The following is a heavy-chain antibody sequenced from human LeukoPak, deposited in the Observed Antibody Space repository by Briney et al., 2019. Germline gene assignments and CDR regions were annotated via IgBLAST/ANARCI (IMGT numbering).Heavy chain of an antibody. CDR2: IYHSGST. Sequence: KASENLSLTCAVSGGSISSGGYSWSWIRQPPGKGLEWIGYIYHSGSTYYNPSLKSRVTISVDRSKNQFSLKLSSVTAADTAVYYCARVGYSSSWWEYWFDPWGQGTLVTVSS. D-gene: IGHD6-13*01. CDR1: GGSISSGGYS. CDR3: ARVGYSSSWWEYWFDP. V-gene: IGHV4-30-2*01. J-gene: IGHJ5*02.